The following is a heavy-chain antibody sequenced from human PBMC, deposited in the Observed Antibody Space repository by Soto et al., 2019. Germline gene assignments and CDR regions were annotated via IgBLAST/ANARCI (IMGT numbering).Heavy chain of an antibody. J-gene: IGHJ4*02. CDR2: IIPIFGTA. CDR1: GGTFSSFA. Sequence: SVKVSCKASGGTFSSFAISWVRQAPGQGLEWMGGIIPIFGTANYAQKFQGRVTITADESTSTAYMELSSLRSEDTAVYYCARVEGGRDYFDYWGQGTLVTVSS. V-gene: IGHV1-69*13. D-gene: IGHD3-10*01. CDR3: ARVEGGRDYFDY.